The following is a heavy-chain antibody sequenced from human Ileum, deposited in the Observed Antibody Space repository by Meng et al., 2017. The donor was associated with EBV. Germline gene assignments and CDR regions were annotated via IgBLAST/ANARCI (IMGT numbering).Heavy chain of an antibody. Sequence: QVQLVQSGLELKKPGASVKVSCKASGYSFNKFAINWVRQAPGQGLEWVGWINTKTGDPRYAQGFTGRFVFSLDTSVSTAYLQISSLKPEDTAVYYCVRDGRSINLLDYWGQGTLVTVSS. D-gene: IGHD2-15*01. CDR3: VRDGRSINLLDY. CDR2: INTKTGDP. CDR1: GYSFNKFA. V-gene: IGHV7-4-1*02. J-gene: IGHJ4*02.